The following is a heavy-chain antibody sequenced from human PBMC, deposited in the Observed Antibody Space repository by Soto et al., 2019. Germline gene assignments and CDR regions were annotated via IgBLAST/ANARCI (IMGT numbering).Heavy chain of an antibody. D-gene: IGHD1-26*01. Sequence: QVQLVESGGGVVQPGRSLRLSCAASGFTFNNYGMHWVRQAPGKGLEWVALIWHDGSNKGYADSVKGRFTISRDNSKNTLNLQMNRLRVEDTAVYYCTRAAIKGELLDYWGQGTHVTVSS. CDR2: IWHDGSNK. CDR1: GFTFNNYG. V-gene: IGHV3-33*01. CDR3: TRAAIKGELLDY. J-gene: IGHJ4*02.